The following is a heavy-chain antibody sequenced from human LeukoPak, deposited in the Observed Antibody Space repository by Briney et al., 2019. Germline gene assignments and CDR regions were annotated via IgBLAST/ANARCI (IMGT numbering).Heavy chain of an antibody. CDR2: IRGGGGGT. CDR1: RFTFGSHA. Sequence: GGSLRLSCAVSRFTFGSHAMSWVRQAPGKGLEWVSTIRGGGGGTYYADSVRGRFTISRDNSKDTLFLQMNSLRAKDTALYYCAKDIDGDYPNWFDPWGQGTLVTVSS. CDR3: AKDIDGDYPNWFDP. D-gene: IGHD4-17*01. V-gene: IGHV3-23*01. J-gene: IGHJ5*02.